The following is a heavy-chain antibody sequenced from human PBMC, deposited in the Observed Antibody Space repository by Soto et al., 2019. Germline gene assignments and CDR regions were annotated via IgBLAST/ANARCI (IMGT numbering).Heavy chain of an antibody. CDR2: INAGNGNT. CDR3: ARSIVVVTALDY. Sequence: QVQLVQSGAEEKKPGASVKVSCKASGYTLTRYAVHWVRQAPGQRLEWMGWINAGNGNTKYSQKFQGRVTITRDTSASTAYMELSSLRSEDTAVYYCARSIVVVTALDYWGQGTLVTGSS. V-gene: IGHV1-3*05. D-gene: IGHD2-21*02. CDR1: GYTLTRYA. J-gene: IGHJ4*02.